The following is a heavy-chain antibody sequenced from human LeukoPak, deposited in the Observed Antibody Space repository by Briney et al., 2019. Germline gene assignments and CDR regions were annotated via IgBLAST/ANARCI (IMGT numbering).Heavy chain of an antibody. Sequence: GGSLRLSCAASGFTFNSYAMHWVRQAPGKGLEWVAVISYDESDKYYADSVKGRFTISRDNFQNMLYVQMNSLRSEDTAVYHCAREVLVPAAIRASGLDVWGQGTTVSVSS. CDR1: GFTFNSYA. CDR3: AREVLVPAAIRASGLDV. CDR2: ISYDESDK. D-gene: IGHD2-2*01. V-gene: IGHV3-30*04. J-gene: IGHJ6*02.